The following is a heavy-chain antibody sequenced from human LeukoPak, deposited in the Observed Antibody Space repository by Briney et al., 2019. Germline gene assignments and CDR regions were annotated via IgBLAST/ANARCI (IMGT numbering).Heavy chain of an antibody. CDR1: GGSISSSNW. J-gene: IGHJ4*02. V-gene: IGHV4-4*02. CDR2: IYHRGST. Sequence: SGTLSLTCAVSGGSISSSNWWSWVRQPSGKGLEWIGEIYHRGSTNYNPSLKSRVTISVDKSKNQFSLKLSSVTAADTAVYYCARDPRDGYAFDYWGQGTLVTVSS. CDR3: ARDPRDGYAFDY. D-gene: IGHD5-24*01.